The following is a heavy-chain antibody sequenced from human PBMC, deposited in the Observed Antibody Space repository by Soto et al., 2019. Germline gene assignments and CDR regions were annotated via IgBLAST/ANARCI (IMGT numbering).Heavy chain of an antibody. CDR1: GYAFTGYY. D-gene: IGHD5-18*01. Sequence: SVKVSCKSSGYAFTGYYIHWVRQAPGQGLEWMGWINPNSGDTNYAQKFQGRVTMTRDTSFSTAYMELSSLRSDDTAVYYCATRYSYVHFWGQGTLVTVSS. J-gene: IGHJ4*02. CDR3: ATRYSYVHF. V-gene: IGHV1-2*02. CDR2: INPNSGDT.